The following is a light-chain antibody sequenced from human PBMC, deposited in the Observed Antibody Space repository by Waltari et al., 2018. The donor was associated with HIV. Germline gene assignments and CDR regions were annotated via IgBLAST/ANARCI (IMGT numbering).Light chain of an antibody. Sequence: QSVLTQPPSASGTPGPRVTISSSGSSSNIGSDSVYWYQQLPGTAPKLLIYSNGKRPSGVPDRFSGSKSGNSASLAISGLRAEDEAEYYWRTCACSGTAWVFGGGTKLTVL. V-gene: IGLV1-47*02. CDR3: RTCACSGTAWV. J-gene: IGLJ3*02. CDR2: SNG. CDR1: SSNIGSDS.